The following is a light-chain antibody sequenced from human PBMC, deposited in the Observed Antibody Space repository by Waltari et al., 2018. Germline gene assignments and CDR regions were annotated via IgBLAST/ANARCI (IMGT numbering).Light chain of an antibody. V-gene: IGLV1-40*01. CDR2: GNI. CDR1: SSNIGAGYD. Sequence: QSVLTQPPSVSGAPGQRVTISCTGSSSNIGAGYDVHWYQQLPGTAPKLLICGNINRPSVVPDRFSGSKACTSASLAITGLQAEDEADYYCQSYDSSLSGSRVFGGGTKLTVL. J-gene: IGLJ3*02. CDR3: QSYDSSLSGSRV.